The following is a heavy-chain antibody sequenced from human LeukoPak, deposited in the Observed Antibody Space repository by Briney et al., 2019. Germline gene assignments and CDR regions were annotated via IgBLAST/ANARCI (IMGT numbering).Heavy chain of an antibody. CDR1: GFTFSSYT. CDR3: ARRGESTNYGDYRFDS. J-gene: IGHJ4*02. CDR2: ITTSDGNT. Sequence: GGSLRLSCAASGFTFSSYTMSWVRQAPGKGLEWVSTITTSDGNTYYADSVKGRFTIARDNSKNTLYLQVSSLRAEDTAVYYCARRGESTNYGDYRFDSWGQGTLVIVSS. V-gene: IGHV3-23*01. D-gene: IGHD4-17*01.